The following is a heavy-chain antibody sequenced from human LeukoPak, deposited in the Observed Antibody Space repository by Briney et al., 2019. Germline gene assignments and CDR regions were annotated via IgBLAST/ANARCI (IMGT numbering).Heavy chain of an antibody. V-gene: IGHV1-2*02. CDR1: GYTFTGYY. Sequence: ASVKVSCKASGYTFTGYYMHWVRQAPGQGLEWMGWINPNSGGTNYAQKFQGRVTMTRDTSISTAYMELSRLRSDDTAVYYCARAYYDILTGYYFAGGYWGQRTLVTLSS. D-gene: IGHD3-9*01. CDR2: INPNSGGT. J-gene: IGHJ4*02. CDR3: ARAYYDILTGYYFAGGY.